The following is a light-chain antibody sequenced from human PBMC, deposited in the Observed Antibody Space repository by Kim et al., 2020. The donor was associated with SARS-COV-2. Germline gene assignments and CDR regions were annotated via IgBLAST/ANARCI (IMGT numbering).Light chain of an antibody. CDR2: AAS. J-gene: IGKJ1*01. V-gene: IGKV1-39*01. Sequence: DIQMTQSPSSLSASVGDRVTITCRASQSISYSLNWYQQKPGKAPKLLIYAASTLQSGVPSRFSGSVSGTDFTLTISSLQPEDFATYYCQQSYTTPRTFGQGTKVDIK. CDR3: QQSYTTPRT. CDR1: QSISYS.